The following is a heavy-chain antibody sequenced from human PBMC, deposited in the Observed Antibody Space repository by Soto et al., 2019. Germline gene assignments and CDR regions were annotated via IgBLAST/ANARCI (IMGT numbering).Heavy chain of an antibody. CDR2: FDPEDGET. CDR1: GYTLTELS. J-gene: IGHJ4*02. Sequence: GASVKVSCMVSGYTLTELSMHWVRQAPGKGLEWMGGFDPEDGETIYAQKFQGRVTMTTDTSTSTAHMELRSLRSDDTAVYYCARVQGYRKLHLDYWGQGTLVTVSS. D-gene: IGHD1-26*01. V-gene: IGHV1-24*01. CDR3: ARVQGYRKLHLDY.